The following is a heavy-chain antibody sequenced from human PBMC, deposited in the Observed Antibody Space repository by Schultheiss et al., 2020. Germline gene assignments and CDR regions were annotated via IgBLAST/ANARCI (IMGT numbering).Heavy chain of an antibody. J-gene: IGHJ1*01. CDR2: ISGSGGST. Sequence: ESLKISCAASGFTFSSYSMNWVRQAPGKGLEWVSAISGSGGSTYYADSVKGRFTISRDNAKNTLFLQMNSLRAEDTAVYYCAREALPEAVAGTFGYFQHWGQGTLVTVSS. V-gene: IGHV3-21*01. CDR1: GFTFSSYS. D-gene: IGHD6-19*01. CDR3: AREALPEAVAGTFGYFQH.